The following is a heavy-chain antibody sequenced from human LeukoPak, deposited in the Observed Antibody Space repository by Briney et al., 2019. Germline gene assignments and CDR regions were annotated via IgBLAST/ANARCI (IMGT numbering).Heavy chain of an antibody. Sequence: SETLSLTCSVSGGSISSSSFYWGWIRQPPGKGLEWIGTMYHSGSTNYNPSLKSRVTISVDTSKNQFSLKLSSVTAADTAVYFCARGFRGDNFDYWGQGTLVTVSS. V-gene: IGHV4-39*07. J-gene: IGHJ4*02. CDR2: MYHSGST. CDR1: GGSISSSSFY. D-gene: IGHD7-27*01. CDR3: ARGFRGDNFDY.